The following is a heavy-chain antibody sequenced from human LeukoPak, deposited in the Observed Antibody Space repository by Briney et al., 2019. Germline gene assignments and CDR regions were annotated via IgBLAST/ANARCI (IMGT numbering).Heavy chain of an antibody. D-gene: IGHD6-13*01. CDR2: INTNTGNP. J-gene: IGHJ4*02. CDR3: ARDMRIAAAVYFDY. Sequence: GASAKVSCKASGYTFTSYAMNWVRQAPGQGLEWMGWINTNTGNPTYAQGFTGRFVFSLDTSVSTAYLQISSLKAEDTAVYYCARDMRIAAAVYFDYWGQGTLVTVSS. CDR1: GYTFTSYA. V-gene: IGHV7-4-1*02.